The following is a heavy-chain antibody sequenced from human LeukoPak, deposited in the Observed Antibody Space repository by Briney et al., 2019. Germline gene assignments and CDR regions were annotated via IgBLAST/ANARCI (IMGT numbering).Heavy chain of an antibody. D-gene: IGHD3-10*01. Sequence: TSETLSLTCAVSGASITSNWWNWVRQPPGKGLEWVGEIHHSGSANYNPSLKSRVTISLDTSENQFSLRLSSVTAADTAVYYCVRDRGEWSYSHDYWGQGTLVTVSS. CDR1: GASITSNW. V-gene: IGHV4-4*02. CDR3: VRDRGEWSYSHDY. J-gene: IGHJ4*02. CDR2: IHHSGSA.